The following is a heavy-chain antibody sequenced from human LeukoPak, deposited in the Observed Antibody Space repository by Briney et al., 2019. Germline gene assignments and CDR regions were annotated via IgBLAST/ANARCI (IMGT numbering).Heavy chain of an antibody. CDR1: GFTFSSYW. J-gene: IGHJ3*02. D-gene: IGHD1-1*01. CDR2: INTDGSST. V-gene: IGHV3-74*01. CDR3: ATEDVQLERLQHAFDI. Sequence: AGGSLRLSCAASGFTFSSYWMHWVRQAPGKGLVWVSRINTDGSSTSYADSVKGRFTISRDNAKNTLYLQMNSLRAEDTAVYYCATEDVQLERLQHAFDIWGQGTMVTVSS.